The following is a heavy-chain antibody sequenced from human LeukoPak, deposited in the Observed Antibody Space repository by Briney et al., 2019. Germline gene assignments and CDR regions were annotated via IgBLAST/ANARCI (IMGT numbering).Heavy chain of an antibody. Sequence: PGGSLRLSCAASGFTFSSYAMSWVRQAPGKGLEWVSYISSSSSTIYYADSVKGRFTISRDNAKNSLYLQMNSLRAEDTAVYYCARGVGFTFGGVIVTPYYYYMDVWGKGTTVTVSS. J-gene: IGHJ6*03. CDR1: GFTFSSYA. CDR2: ISSSSSTI. D-gene: IGHD3-16*02. CDR3: ARGVGFTFGGVIVTPYYYYMDV. V-gene: IGHV3-48*01.